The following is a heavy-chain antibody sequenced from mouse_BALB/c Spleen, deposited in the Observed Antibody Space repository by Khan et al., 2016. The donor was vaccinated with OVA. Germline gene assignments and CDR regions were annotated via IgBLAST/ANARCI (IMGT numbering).Heavy chain of an antibody. D-gene: IGHD1-1*01. CDR3: ARGVYGGRGALFAY. J-gene: IGHJ3*01. V-gene: IGHV1-18*01. Sequence: EVQLQQSGPELVKPGTSVKISCKASGYTFTDYNMDWVKQSHGKSLEWIGDINPNNGPTIYNQKFKGKATLTVDKSSSTAYMELRSLTSEDTAVYYGARGVYGGRGALFAYWGQGTLVTVSA. CDR1: GYTFTDYN. CDR2: INPNNGPT.